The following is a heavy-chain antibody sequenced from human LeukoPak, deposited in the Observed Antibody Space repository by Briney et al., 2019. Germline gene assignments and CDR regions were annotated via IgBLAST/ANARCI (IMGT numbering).Heavy chain of an antibody. CDR1: GYTFTSYD. Sequence: ASVKASCKASGYTFTSYDINWVRQATGQGLEWMGWVNPNSGNTGYAQKFQGRVTMTRNTSISTAYMELSSLRSEDTAVYYCARTYARPGYYYYGMDVWGQGTSVTVSS. V-gene: IGHV1-8*01. D-gene: IGHD1-14*01. CDR3: ARTYARPGYYYYGMDV. CDR2: VNPNSGNT. J-gene: IGHJ6*02.